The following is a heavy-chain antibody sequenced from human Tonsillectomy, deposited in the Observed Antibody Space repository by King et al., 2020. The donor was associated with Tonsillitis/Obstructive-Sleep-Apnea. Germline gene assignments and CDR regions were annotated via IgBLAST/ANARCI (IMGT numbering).Heavy chain of an antibody. CDR3: ARVGPQWELPY. D-gene: IGHD1-26*01. CDR1: GYTFTSYY. J-gene: IGHJ4*02. V-gene: IGHV1-46*01. Sequence: QLVQSGAEVKKPGASVKVSCKASGYTFTSYYMHWVRQAPGQGLEWMGIINPSGGSTSYAKKFQGRVTMTRDTSTSTVYMELSSLRSEDTAVYYCARVGPQWELPYWGQGTLVTVSS. CDR2: INPSGGST.